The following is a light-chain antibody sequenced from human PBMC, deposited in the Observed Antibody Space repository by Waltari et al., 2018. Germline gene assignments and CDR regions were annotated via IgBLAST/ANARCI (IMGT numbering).Light chain of an antibody. CDR1: SGHSSNV. CDR2: VNSDGSH. CDR3: QTGGHGTWV. V-gene: IGLV4-69*01. Sequence: QLVLTQSPSASASLGASVKLTCTLSSGHSSNVIAWLQQQPEKGPRYLMKVNSDGSHSKGDEIPDRLSGSTSGAERYLTISSVQPEDEADYYCQTGGHGTWVFGGGTKLTVL. J-gene: IGLJ3*02.